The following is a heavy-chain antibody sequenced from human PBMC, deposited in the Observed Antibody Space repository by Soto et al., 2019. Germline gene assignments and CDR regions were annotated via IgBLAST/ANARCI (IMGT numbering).Heavy chain of an antibody. J-gene: IGHJ6*02. V-gene: IGHV5-10-1*01. CDR1: GYSFTSYW. D-gene: IGHD6-6*01. Sequence: PGESLKISCKGSGYSFTSYWISWVRQMPGKGLEWMGRIDPSDSYTNYSPSFQGHVTISADKSISTAYLQWSSLKASDTAMYYCARPGYSSSSGRYGMDVWGQGTTVTVSS. CDR3: ARPGYSSSSGRYGMDV. CDR2: IDPSDSYT.